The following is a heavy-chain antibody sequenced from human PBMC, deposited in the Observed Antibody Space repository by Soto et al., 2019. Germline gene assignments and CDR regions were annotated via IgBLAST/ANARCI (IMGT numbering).Heavy chain of an antibody. Sequence: PGGSLRLSCAASGLSFSKAWMNWVRQAPGKGLEWVCRIKSKADDGTIEYAAPVRCRFTISSDDSENTLYLQMDSLKSDDIAVYYCTPHHYDRSPYPSAYFDYWGQGALVTVSS. CDR2: IKSKADDGTI. J-gene: IGHJ4*02. V-gene: IGHV3-15*01. CDR1: GLSFSKAW. D-gene: IGHD3-22*01. CDR3: TPHHYDRSPYPSAYFDY.